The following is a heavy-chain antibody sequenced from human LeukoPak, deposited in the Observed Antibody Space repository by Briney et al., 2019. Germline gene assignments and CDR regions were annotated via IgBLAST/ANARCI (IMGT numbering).Heavy chain of an antibody. Sequence: SETLSLTCVVSGGSVSGYYWGWIRQPPGRGLEWIGFVYYSGSTNYNPSFKSRITISVDTSRNQFSLQLSSVTAADTAVYYCARIHRYCSGGACYVLDNWGQGTLVAVSS. J-gene: IGHJ4*02. V-gene: IGHV4-59*02. CDR3: ARIHRYCSGGACYVLDN. D-gene: IGHD2-15*01. CDR2: VYYSGST. CDR1: GGSVSGYY.